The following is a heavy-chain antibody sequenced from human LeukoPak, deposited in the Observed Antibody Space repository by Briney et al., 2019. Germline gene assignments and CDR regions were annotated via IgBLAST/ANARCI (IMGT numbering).Heavy chain of an antibody. Sequence: SETLSLTCTVSGDSISSGDYYWSWIRQPAGKGLEWIGRISSSGSTNYNPSLKSRVTMSVDTSKNQFSLNLNSVTAADTAVYYCTRGRWPYYMDVWGKGTTVAVSS. CDR2: ISSSGST. CDR3: TRGRWPYYMDV. V-gene: IGHV4-61*02. D-gene: IGHD3-16*01. J-gene: IGHJ6*03. CDR1: GDSISSGDYY.